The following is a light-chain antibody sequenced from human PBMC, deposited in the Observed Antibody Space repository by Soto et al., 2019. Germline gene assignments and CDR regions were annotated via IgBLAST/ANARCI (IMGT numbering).Light chain of an antibody. CDR2: DAS. J-gene: IGKJ5*01. CDR1: QDISKN. V-gene: IGKV1-33*01. Sequence: IQMTQSPSSLSASVGDRVTITCQASQDISKNLNWYQQKPGKAPKLLIYDASSLQTGVPSRFSEGESATIFTFTFSSLQLEDIEQYSCQHYENLLPTTFGQGPRLEI. CDR3: QHYENLLPTT.